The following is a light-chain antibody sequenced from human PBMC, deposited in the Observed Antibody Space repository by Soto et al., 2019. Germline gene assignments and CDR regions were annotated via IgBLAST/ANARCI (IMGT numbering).Light chain of an antibody. V-gene: IGKV1-12*01. CDR2: VAS. CDR3: QQADSCPFA. Sequence: DIQMTQSPSSVSASVGDRVTITCRASQGISSWLAWYQQKPGKAPKLLTYVASSLQSGFPSRFRGAGSGTNVTLTISSLQPEDFATYHCQQADSCPFAFGPGTKVAVK. CDR1: QGISSW. J-gene: IGKJ3*01.